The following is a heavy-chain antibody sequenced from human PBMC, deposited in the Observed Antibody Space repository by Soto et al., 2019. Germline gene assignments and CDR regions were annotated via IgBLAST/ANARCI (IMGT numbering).Heavy chain of an antibody. CDR2: IYPGDSDT. CDR1: GYSFTSYW. Sequence: HGESLKISCKGSGYSFTSYWIGWVRQMPGKGLEWMGIIYPGDSDTRYSPSFQGQVTISADKSINTAYLQWSSLKASDTAMYYCARHPTAYYYDSSGYTDRDYYYYGMDVWGQGTTVTVSS. V-gene: IGHV5-51*01. D-gene: IGHD3-22*01. J-gene: IGHJ6*02. CDR3: ARHPTAYYYDSSGYTDRDYYYYGMDV.